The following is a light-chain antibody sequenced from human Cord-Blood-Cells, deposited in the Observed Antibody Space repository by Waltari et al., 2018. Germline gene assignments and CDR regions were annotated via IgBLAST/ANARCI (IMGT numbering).Light chain of an antibody. CDR2: EGS. CDR3: CAYAGSSTLV. Sequence: QSALTQPASVSGSPGQSITISCTGTSSDVGSYNLLSWYQQHPGKAPQLLIYEGSKRPYGVCNRFSGFKSGNTAALTIAGPQAGDEADYYCCAYAGSSTLVCGGGTKLTVL. V-gene: IGLV2-23*01. CDR1: SSDVGSYNL. J-gene: IGLJ2*01.